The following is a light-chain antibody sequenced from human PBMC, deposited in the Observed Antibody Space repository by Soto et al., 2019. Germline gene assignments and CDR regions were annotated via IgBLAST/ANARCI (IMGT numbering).Light chain of an antibody. V-gene: IGKV3-11*01. J-gene: IGKJ4*01. CDR1: QSVGSY. CDR3: QQRSSWPLT. Sequence: EIVLTQSPATLSLSPGERATLSCRASQSVGSYFAWYQQKPGQAPRLLIYDAFSRATGIPARFSGSGSGTDFTLTISSLVPEDFAVYFCQQRSSWPLTFGGGTMVEI. CDR2: DAF.